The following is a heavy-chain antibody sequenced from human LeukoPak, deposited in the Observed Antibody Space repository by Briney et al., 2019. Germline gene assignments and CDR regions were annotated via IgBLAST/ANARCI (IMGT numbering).Heavy chain of an antibody. CDR3: ARDKYYDFWSGYSNY. V-gene: IGHV1-18*01. CDR2: ISAYNGNT. J-gene: IGHJ4*02. Sequence: GASVKVSCKASGYTFTSYGISWVRQAPGQGLEWMGWISAYNGNTNYAQKLQGRVTMTTDTSTSTAYMELRSLRSDDTAVYYCARDKYYDFWSGYSNYWGQGTLVTVSS. D-gene: IGHD3-3*01. CDR1: GYTFTSYG.